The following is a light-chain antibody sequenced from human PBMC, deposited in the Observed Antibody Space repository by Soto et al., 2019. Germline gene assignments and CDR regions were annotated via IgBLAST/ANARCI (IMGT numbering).Light chain of an antibody. V-gene: IGKV3D-15*01. J-gene: IGKJ1*01. Sequence: EIVMTQSPATLSLSPGERATLSCRASQSVSGNLAWYQQKPGQAPRLLIYGASTRATGIPARFSGSGSGTDFTLTISSLQSEDFAVYYCQQYNNSPPTFGQGTKVEIK. CDR3: QQYNNSPPT. CDR2: GAS. CDR1: QSVSGN.